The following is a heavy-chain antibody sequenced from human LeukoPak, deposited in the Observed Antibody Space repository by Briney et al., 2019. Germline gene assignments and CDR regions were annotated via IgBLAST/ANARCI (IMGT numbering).Heavy chain of an antibody. CDR2: MNPNSGNT. J-gene: IGHJ6*03. Sequence: GASVKVSCKASGYTFTSYDINWVRQATGQGLEWMGWMNPNSGNTGYAQKFQGRVTMTRNTSISTAYMELSSLRSEETAVYYCARRMYNWNNYYYYYMDVWGKGPRSPSP. D-gene: IGHD1/OR15-1a*01. CDR3: ARRMYNWNNYYYYYMDV. V-gene: IGHV1-8*01. CDR1: GYTFTSYD.